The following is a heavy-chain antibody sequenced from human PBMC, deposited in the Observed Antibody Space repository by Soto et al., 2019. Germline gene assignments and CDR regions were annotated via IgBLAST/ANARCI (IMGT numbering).Heavy chain of an antibody. CDR1: GYTFTSNS. V-gene: IGHV1-3*01. Sequence: ASVKVSCKASGYTFTSNSMHWVRQAPGQRLEWMGWIDAGNGNTKYSPKFQGRVTLTRDTSASTAYMDLSSLSSEDTAVYYWAAAAAGEPGGYYYYGMDVWGQGTTVTVSS. CDR2: IDAGNGNT. D-gene: IGHD6-13*01. CDR3: AAAAAGEPGGYYYYGMDV. J-gene: IGHJ6*02.